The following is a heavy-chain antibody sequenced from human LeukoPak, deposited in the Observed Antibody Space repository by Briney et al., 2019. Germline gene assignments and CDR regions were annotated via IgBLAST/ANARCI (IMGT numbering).Heavy chain of an antibody. CDR1: GGSISGSGLY. D-gene: IGHD3-3*01. CDR3: ARESLGVETTPE. V-gene: IGHV4-31*03. Sequence: PQTLSLTCSVSGGSISGSGLYWNWFRQFPTKGLEYIGYIYYSGSTDYNPSLKSRVTISVDTSKNQFSLKLASVSAADTAVYYCARESLGVETTPEWGPGTLVTVSS. J-gene: IGHJ4*02. CDR2: IYYSGST.